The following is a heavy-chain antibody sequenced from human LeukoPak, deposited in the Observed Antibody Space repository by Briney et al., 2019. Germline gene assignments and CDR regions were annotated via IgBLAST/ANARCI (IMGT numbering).Heavy chain of an antibody. CDR3: ARHRGGDYGLDAFDI. Sequence: GESLKISCKGFGYSFTSSWISWVRQMPGKGLEWMGRIDPSDSYTNYSPSFQGHVTTSDDKSISTAYLQWSSLKASDTAMYYCARHRGGDYGLDAFDIWGQGTMVTVSS. D-gene: IGHD4-17*01. V-gene: IGHV5-10-1*01. CDR1: GYSFTSSW. J-gene: IGHJ3*02. CDR2: IDPSDSYT.